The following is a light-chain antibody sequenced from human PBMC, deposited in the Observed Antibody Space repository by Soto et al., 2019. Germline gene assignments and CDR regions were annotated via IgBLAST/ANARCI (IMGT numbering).Light chain of an antibody. V-gene: IGKV1-39*01. Sequence: DIQMTQSPSSLSASVGDRVTITCRASQSISSYLNWYQQKPGKAPKVLIYATSNLQSGVPSTFSGSGSGIDFTLTISSLQPEDFATYYCQQSYSNPRTFGPGTKVDIK. CDR2: ATS. CDR3: QQSYSNPRT. CDR1: QSISSY. J-gene: IGKJ3*01.